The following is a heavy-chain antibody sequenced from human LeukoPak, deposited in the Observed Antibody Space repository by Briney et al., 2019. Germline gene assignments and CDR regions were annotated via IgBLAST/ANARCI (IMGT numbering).Heavy chain of an antibody. V-gene: IGHV3-30*18. Sequence: GGSLRLSCAASGFTFSSYGMHWVRQAPGKGLEGVAVISYEGSNKYYADSVKRRFTISRDNSKNTLYLQMNSLRAEDTAVYYCAELGITMIGGVWGKGTTVTISS. CDR2: ISYEGSNK. CDR1: GFTFSSYG. J-gene: IGHJ6*04. D-gene: IGHD3-10*02. CDR3: AELGITMIGGV.